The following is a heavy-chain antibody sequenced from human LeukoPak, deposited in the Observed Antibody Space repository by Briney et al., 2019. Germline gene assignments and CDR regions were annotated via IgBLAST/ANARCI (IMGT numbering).Heavy chain of an antibody. Sequence: GGSLRLSCAASGFTFSTYAMSWVRQAPGKGLEWVSSISYSGGNTYHADSVKGRFTISRDNSKNTLYLQMNSLRAEDMAVYYCAKVITAVITLGPFDYWGQGTLVTVSS. J-gene: IGHJ4*02. CDR1: GFTFSTYA. V-gene: IGHV3-23*01. CDR2: ISYSGGNT. CDR3: AKVITAVITLGPFDY. D-gene: IGHD3-16*01.